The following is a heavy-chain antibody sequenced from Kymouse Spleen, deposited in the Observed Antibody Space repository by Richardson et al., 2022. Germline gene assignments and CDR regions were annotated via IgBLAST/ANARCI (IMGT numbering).Heavy chain of an antibody. D-gene: IGHD3-9*01. CDR1: GGSFSGYY. V-gene: IGHV4-34*01. CDR3: AGASDILTGYPFDY. Sequence: QVQLQQWGAGLLKPSETLSLTCAVYGGSFSGYYWSWIRQPPGKGLEWIGEINHSGSTNYNPSLKSRVTISVDTSKNQFSLKLSSVTAADTAVYYCAGASDILTGYPFDYWGQGTLVTVSS. CDR2: INHSGST. J-gene: IGHJ4*02.